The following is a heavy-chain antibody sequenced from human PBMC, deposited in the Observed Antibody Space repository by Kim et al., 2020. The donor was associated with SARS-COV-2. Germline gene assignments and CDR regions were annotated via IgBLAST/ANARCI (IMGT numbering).Heavy chain of an antibody. V-gene: IGHV3-49*04. J-gene: IGHJ6*02. CDR1: GFTFGDYA. CDR3: TRDRMPAAYSHYYYGMDV. CDR2: IRSKAYGGTT. D-gene: IGHD2-15*01. Sequence: GGSLRLSCTASGFTFGDYAMSWVRQAPGKGLEWVGFIRSKAYGGTTEYAASVKGRFTISRDDSKSIAYLQMNSLKTEDTAVYYCTRDRMPAAYSHYYYGMDVWGQGTTVTVSS.